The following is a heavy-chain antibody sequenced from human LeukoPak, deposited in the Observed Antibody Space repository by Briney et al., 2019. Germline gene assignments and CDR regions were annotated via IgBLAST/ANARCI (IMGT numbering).Heavy chain of an antibody. J-gene: IGHJ4*02. CDR1: GFTFSSYW. Sequence: PGGSLRLSCAASGFTFSSYWMSWVRQAPGKGLEWVSAISSGGSTYYADSVKGRFTISRDNSKNTLYLQMNSLRAGDTAAYYCAKERGGEFDYWGQGTLVTVSS. CDR2: ISSGGST. V-gene: IGHV3-23*01. CDR3: AKERGGEFDY. D-gene: IGHD2-21*01.